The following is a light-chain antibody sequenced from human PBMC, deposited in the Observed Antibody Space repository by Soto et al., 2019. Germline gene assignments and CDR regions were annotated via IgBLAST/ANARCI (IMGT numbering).Light chain of an antibody. V-gene: IGLV1-44*01. J-gene: IGLJ2*01. Sequence: QSVLTQPPSASGTPGQRVPISCSGSSSNIGSNSVNWYQHLPGTAPKLLIYSTNQRPSGVPDRFSGSKSDTSASLAISGLQSEDEADYYCAAWDDSLNGEVVFGGGTKLTVL. CDR3: AAWDDSLNGEVV. CDR2: STN. CDR1: SSNIGSNS.